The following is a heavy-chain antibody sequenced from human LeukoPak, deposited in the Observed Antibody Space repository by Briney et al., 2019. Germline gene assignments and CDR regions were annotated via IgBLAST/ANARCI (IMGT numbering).Heavy chain of an antibody. CDR3: AKSVVVITFRFDD. V-gene: IGHV3-23*01. CDR1: GFTFNSYV. D-gene: IGHD2-15*01. Sequence: GGSLRLSCAASGFTFNSYVMSWVRQAPGKGLEWVSAINGGGGNTYYADSVKGRFTISRDNSKNMVYLQTNTLRADDTAVYYCAKSVVVITFRFDDWGQGALVTVSS. J-gene: IGHJ4*02. CDR2: INGGGGNT.